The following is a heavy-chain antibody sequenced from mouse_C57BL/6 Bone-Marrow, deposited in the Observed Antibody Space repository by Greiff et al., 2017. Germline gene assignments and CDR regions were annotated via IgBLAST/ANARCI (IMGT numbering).Heavy chain of an antibody. Sequence: VQLQQPGAELVKPGASVKLSCKASGYTFTSYWMQWVKQRPGQGLEWIGEIDPSDSYTNYNQKFKGKATLTVDPSSSTAYMQLSSLTSEDSAVYYCARRDYDYDGYFDVWGTGTTVTVSS. J-gene: IGHJ1*03. CDR1: GYTFTSYW. D-gene: IGHD2-4*01. V-gene: IGHV1-50*01. CDR3: ARRDYDYDGYFDV. CDR2: IDPSDSYT.